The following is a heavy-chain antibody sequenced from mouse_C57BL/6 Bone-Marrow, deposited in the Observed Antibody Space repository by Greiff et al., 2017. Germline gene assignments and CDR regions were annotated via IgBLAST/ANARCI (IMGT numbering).Heavy chain of an antibody. V-gene: IGHV5-6*01. CDR2: ISSGGSYT. CDR1: GFTFSSYG. D-gene: IGHD1-1*01. CDR3: ARQITSFDY. J-gene: IGHJ2*01. Sequence: EVMLVESGGDLVKPGGSLKLSCAASGFTFSSYGMSWVRQTPDKRLEWVATISSGGSYTYYPDSVKGRFTISTDNSKNPLYLQMSSLKSEDTAMYYCARQITSFDYWGQGTTLPVSS.